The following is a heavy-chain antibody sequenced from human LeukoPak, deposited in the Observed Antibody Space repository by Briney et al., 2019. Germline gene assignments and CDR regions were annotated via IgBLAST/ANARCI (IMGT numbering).Heavy chain of an antibody. Sequence: PGWSLRLSCAASGFTFSDYYMSWMRQAPGKGLEWVSYISSSSTYTNYADSVKGRFTISRDNARNSLYLQMSSLRADDTAVYYCARRMTSVTTFDYWGQGTLVTVSS. J-gene: IGHJ4*02. D-gene: IGHD4-17*01. V-gene: IGHV3-11*03. CDR3: ARRMTSVTTFDY. CDR1: GFTFSDYY. CDR2: ISSSSTYT.